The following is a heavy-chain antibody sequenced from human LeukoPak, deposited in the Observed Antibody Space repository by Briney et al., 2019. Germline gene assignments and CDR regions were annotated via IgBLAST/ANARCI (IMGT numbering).Heavy chain of an antibody. V-gene: IGHV3-48*03. CDR2: ISSSGSTI. CDR3: ARGTMFPYYFDY. D-gene: IGHD3-10*02. CDR1: GFTFSSYE. Sequence: GGSLRLSCAASGFTFSSYEMNWVRQAPGKGLEWVSYISSSGSTIYYADSVKGRFTISRDNAKNSLYLQMNSLRAEDTAVYYCARGTMFPYYFDYWGQGSLVTVSS. J-gene: IGHJ4*02.